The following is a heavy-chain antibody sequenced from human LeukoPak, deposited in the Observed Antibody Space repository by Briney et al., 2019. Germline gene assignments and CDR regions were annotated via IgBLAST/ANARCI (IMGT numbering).Heavy chain of an antibody. J-gene: IGHJ5*02. CDR1: GVIVSRNF. Sequence: PGGSRRLSCAASGVIVSRNFMRWVRQAPGKGLQWVAIMYAGGTTDYSDSVRGRFHISRDPSNNTLSLQLTSLRAEDTAVYYCARGSGSGWPLDRWGQGALVTVSS. CDR2: MYAGGTT. CDR3: ARGSGSGWPLDR. D-gene: IGHD6-19*01. V-gene: IGHV3-53*01.